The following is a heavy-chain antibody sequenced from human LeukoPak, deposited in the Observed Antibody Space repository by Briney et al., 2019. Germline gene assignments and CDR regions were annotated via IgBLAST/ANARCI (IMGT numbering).Heavy chain of an antibody. CDR1: GASFSGYY. J-gene: IGHJ4*02. CDR3: ARRSYSSGWYY. Sequence: SETLSLTCAVYGASFSGYYWSWIRQPPGKGLEWIGEINHSGSTNYNPSLRSRVTISVDTSKNQFSLKLSSVTAADTAVYYCARRSYSSGWYYWGQGTLVTVSS. CDR2: INHSGST. V-gene: IGHV4-34*01. D-gene: IGHD6-19*01.